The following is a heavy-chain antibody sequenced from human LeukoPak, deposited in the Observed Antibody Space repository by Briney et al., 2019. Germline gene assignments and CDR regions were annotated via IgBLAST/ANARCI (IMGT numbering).Heavy chain of an antibody. CDR2: ISISGSTI. CDR3: ARGYGGGDY. J-gene: IGHJ4*02. CDR1: GFTFSNYE. Sequence: GGSLRLSCAASGFTFSNYEMIWVRQAPGKALGWVSYISISGSTIYYADSVKGRFTISRDNAKNSLYLQMNSLRADDTAVYYCARGYGGGDYWGQGTLVTVSS. V-gene: IGHV3-48*03. D-gene: IGHD4-23*01.